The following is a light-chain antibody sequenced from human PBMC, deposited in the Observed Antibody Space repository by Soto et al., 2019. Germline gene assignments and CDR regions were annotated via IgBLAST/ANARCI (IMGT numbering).Light chain of an antibody. J-gene: IGLJ2*01. CDR3: SSYASGSHVL. V-gene: IGLV2-14*01. CDR1: NSDIGGYSY. CDR2: DVS. Sequence: QLVLTQPASVSGSPGQSITISCTGTNSDIGGYSYVSWYQQYPGKAPKLIVYDVSDGPSGVSNRFSGAKSGNTASLTISGLQAEDEADYYCSSYASGSHVLFGGGTKVTVL.